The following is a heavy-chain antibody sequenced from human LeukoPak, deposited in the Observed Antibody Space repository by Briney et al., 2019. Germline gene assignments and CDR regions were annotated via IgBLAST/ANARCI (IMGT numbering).Heavy chain of an antibody. J-gene: IGHJ4*02. Sequence: PGGSLRLSCAASGFTFSSYSMNWVRQAPGKGLEWVANTNPDGSDKYYVDSVKGRFTISRDNAKNSLYLQMNTLRAEDTAVYYCASGRVGTKSYWGQGTLVTVSS. CDR1: GFTFSSYS. V-gene: IGHV3-7*01. CDR3: ASGRVGTKSY. CDR2: TNPDGSDK. D-gene: IGHD1-26*01.